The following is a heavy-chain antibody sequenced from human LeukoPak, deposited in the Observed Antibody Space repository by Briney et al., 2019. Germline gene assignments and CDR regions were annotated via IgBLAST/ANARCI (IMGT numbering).Heavy chain of an antibody. CDR3: AKGPLAFLTGNFDY. V-gene: IGHV3-7*03. CDR1: GFTFNRYW. D-gene: IGHD3-3*02. CDR2: IKQDGSEK. J-gene: IGHJ4*02. Sequence: GGSLRLSCAASGFTFNRYWMSWVRQAPGKGVEWVANIKQDGSEKYYVDSVKGRLTTSRDNAKNSLYLQMNSLRAEDTALYYCAKGPLAFLTGNFDYWGQGTLVTVS.